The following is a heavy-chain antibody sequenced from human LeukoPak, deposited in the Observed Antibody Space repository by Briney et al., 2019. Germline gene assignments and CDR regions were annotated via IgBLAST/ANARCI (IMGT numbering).Heavy chain of an antibody. Sequence: GGSLRLSCEASGFTFATYVMSWVRQAPGKGLECVSTISASGIGTYYADSVEGRFTVSRDNSKNTLFLQMSSLRADDTAVYFCATLRGSGSSYFDSWGQGTLVTVSS. D-gene: IGHD3-10*01. CDR3: ATLRGSGSSYFDS. CDR1: GFTFATYV. CDR2: ISASGIGT. V-gene: IGHV3-23*01. J-gene: IGHJ4*02.